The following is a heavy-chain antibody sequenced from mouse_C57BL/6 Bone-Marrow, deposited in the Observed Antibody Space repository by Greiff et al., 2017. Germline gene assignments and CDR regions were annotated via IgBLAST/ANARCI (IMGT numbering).Heavy chain of an antibody. CDR1: GFSLTSYG. CDR3: ARNDAAQAPGYAMDY. CDR2: IWSGGST. V-gene: IGHV2-2*01. J-gene: IGHJ4*01. Sequence: VKLIESGPGLVQPSQSLSITCTVSGFSLTSYGVHWVRQSPGKGLEWLGVIWSGGSTDYNAAFISRLSISKDNSKSQVFFKMNSLQADDTAIYYCARNDAAQAPGYAMDYWGQGTSVTVSS. D-gene: IGHD3-2*02.